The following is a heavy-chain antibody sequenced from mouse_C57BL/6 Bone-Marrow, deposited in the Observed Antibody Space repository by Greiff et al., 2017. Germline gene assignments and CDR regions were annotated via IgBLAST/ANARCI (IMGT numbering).Heavy chain of an antibody. D-gene: IGHD2-3*01. Sequence: VQLQQPGAELVRPGTSVKLSCKASGYTFTSYWMHWVKQRPGQGLEWIGVIDPSDSYTNYNQKFKGKATLTVDTSSSTAYMQLSSLTSEDSAVYYCAREGLLRRYFDFWGTGTTVTVSS. V-gene: IGHV1-59*01. CDR3: AREGLLRRYFDF. CDR2: IDPSDSYT. CDR1: GYTFTSYW. J-gene: IGHJ1*03.